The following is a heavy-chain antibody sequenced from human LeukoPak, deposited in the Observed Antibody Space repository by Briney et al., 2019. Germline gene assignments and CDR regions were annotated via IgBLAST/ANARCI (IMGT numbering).Heavy chain of an antibody. CDR1: AYSISSGSY. V-gene: IGHV4-38-2*02. J-gene: IGHJ4*02. CDR3: ARGPTLRPFDY. CDR2: IHHSGST. D-gene: IGHD4-17*01. Sequence: SETLSLTCTVSAYSISSGSYWGWIRQPPGKGLEWIGSIHHSGSTYYNPSLKSRVTISVDTSKNQLSLKLSSVTAADTAVYYCARGPTLRPFDYWGQGTLVTVSS.